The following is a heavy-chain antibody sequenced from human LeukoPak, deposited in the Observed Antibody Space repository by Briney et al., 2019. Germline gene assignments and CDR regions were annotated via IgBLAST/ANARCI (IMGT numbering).Heavy chain of an antibody. CDR1: GFTVSSNY. CDR2: ISGDGSTT. V-gene: IGHV3-74*01. J-gene: IGHJ4*02. CDR3: ARGTYYGSFDL. Sequence: GGSLRLSCAASGFTVSSNYMSWVRQAPGKGLVWVSRISGDGSTTSYADSVKGRFTISRDNAKNTLHLQMNSLRVEDTSVYYCARGTYYGSFDLWGQGTLVTVSS. D-gene: IGHD4-17*01.